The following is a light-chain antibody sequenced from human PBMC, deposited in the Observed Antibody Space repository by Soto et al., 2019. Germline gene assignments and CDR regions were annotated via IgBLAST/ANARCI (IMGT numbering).Light chain of an antibody. CDR1: QSISNW. Sequence: DIQMTPSPSTLSASVGDRVTITCRASQSISNWLAWYQQKPGKAPKLLIYDASSLEGGVPSRFSGSGSGTEFTLTISSLQPDDFATYYCQQYNRYSQTFGQGTKVDIK. V-gene: IGKV1-5*01. CDR2: DAS. CDR3: QQYNRYSQT. J-gene: IGKJ1*01.